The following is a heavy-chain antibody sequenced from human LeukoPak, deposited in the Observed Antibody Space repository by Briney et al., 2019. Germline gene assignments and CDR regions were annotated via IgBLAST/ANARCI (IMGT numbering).Heavy chain of an antibody. CDR2: IIPIFGTA. Sequence: SVKVSCKASGGTFSSYAISWVRQAPGQGLEWMGGIIPIFGTANYAQKFQGRVTITADESTSTAYMELSSLRSEDTAVYYCARDNGTVVPAAHDAFDIWGQGTMVTVSS. CDR3: ARDNGTVVPAAHDAFDI. D-gene: IGHD2-2*01. V-gene: IGHV1-69*13. J-gene: IGHJ3*02. CDR1: GGTFSSYA.